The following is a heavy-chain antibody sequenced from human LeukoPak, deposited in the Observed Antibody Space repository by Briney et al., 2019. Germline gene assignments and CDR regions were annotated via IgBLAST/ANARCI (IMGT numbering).Heavy chain of an antibody. CDR2: IYYSGST. CDR1: GGSIITRSYY. V-gene: IGHV4-39*01. D-gene: IGHD4-11*01. Sequence: ASETLSLTCTVPGGSIITRSYYWGWLRQPPGKGLEWIGSIYYSGSTYYNPSLKSRVTISVDTSKNQFSLKLSSVTAADTAVYYCARHDYSNEDPDAFDIWGQGTMVTVSS. CDR3: ARHDYSNEDPDAFDI. J-gene: IGHJ3*02.